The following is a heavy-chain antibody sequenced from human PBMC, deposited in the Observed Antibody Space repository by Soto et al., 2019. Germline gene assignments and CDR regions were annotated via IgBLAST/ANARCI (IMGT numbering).Heavy chain of an antibody. Sequence: SETLSLTCTVSGGSISSYYWSWIRQPPGKGLEWIGYIYYSGSTNYNPSLKSRVTISVDTSKNQFSLKLSSVTAADTAVYYCARDYGSPPDTAMVLFDYWGQGTLVTVSS. D-gene: IGHD5-18*01. J-gene: IGHJ4*02. V-gene: IGHV4-59*01. CDR1: GGSISSYY. CDR3: ARDYGSPPDTAMVLFDY. CDR2: IYYSGST.